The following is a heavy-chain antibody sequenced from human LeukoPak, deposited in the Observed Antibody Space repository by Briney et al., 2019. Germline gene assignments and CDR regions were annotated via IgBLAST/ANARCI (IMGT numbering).Heavy chain of an antibody. CDR2: ISSSGSTI. D-gene: IGHD6-6*01. J-gene: IGHJ4*02. V-gene: IGHV3-48*03. CDR3: ARDPGAYSSSPIDY. Sequence: PGGSLRLSCAASGFTFSSYEMNWVRQAPGKGLEWVSYISSSGSTIYYADSVKGRFTISRDNAKNSLYLQMNSLRAEDTAVYYCARDPGAYSSSPIDYWGQGTLVTVSS. CDR1: GFTFSSYE.